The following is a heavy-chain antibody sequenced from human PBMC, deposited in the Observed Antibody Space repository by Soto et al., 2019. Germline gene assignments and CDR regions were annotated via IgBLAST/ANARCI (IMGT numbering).Heavy chain of an antibody. CDR2: ISSSGSTI. D-gene: IGHD7-27*01. Sequence: GALRLSCAASGFTFSSYEMNWVRQAPGKGMERVSYISSSGSTIYYADSVKGRFTISRDNANNSLYLLMNSLRAEDTAVYYCTRGLLGSYYYGMDVWGQGTTVTVSS. J-gene: IGHJ6*02. CDR3: TRGLLGSYYYGMDV. CDR1: GFTFSSYE. V-gene: IGHV3-48*03.